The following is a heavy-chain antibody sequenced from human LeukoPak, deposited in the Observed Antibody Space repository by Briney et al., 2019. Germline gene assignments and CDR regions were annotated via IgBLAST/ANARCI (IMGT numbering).Heavy chain of an antibody. J-gene: IGHJ4*02. V-gene: IGHV3-23*01. Sequence: PGGSLRLSCAASGFTFAGHAMSWVRQAPGKGLDWVSTISGSGAGTYYAASVKGRFTISRDNSKNTLYLQMNSLTAEDTAVYYCAKHGGSSGGWDYFDYWGQGTLVTVSS. CDR2: ISGSGAGT. CDR3: AKHGGSSGGWDYFDY. D-gene: IGHD6-19*01. CDR1: GFTFAGHA.